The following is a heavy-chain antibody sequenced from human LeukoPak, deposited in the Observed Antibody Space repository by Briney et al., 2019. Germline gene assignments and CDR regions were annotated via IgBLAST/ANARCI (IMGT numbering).Heavy chain of an antibody. CDR2: IYYSGST. CDR1: GGSISSSSYY. D-gene: IGHD3-10*01. V-gene: IGHV4-39*07. CDR3: ARGGYYGSGNDFRFDP. Sequence: TSETLSLTCTVSGGSISSSSYYWGWIRQPPGKGLEWIGSIYYSGSTYYNPSLKSRVTISVDTSKNQFSLKLSSVTAADTAVYYCARGGYYGSGNDFRFDPWGQGTLVTVSS. J-gene: IGHJ5*02.